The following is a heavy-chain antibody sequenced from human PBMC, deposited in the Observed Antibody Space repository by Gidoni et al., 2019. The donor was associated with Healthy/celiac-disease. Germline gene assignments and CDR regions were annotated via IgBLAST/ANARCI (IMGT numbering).Heavy chain of an antibody. D-gene: IGHD3-22*01. CDR1: GFTFSSYA. V-gene: IGHV3-30*18. CDR3: AKDQRGYYFDY. J-gene: IGHJ4*02. Sequence: QVQLVESGGGVVQPGRSLRLSCAASGFTFSSYAMHWVRQAPGKGLEWVAVISYDGSNKYYADSVKGRFTISRDNSKNTLYLQMNSLRAEDTAVYYCAKDQRGYYFDYWGQGTLVTVSS. CDR2: ISYDGSNK.